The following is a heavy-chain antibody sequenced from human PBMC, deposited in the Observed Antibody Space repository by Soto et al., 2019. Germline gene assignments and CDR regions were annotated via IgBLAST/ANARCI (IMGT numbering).Heavy chain of an antibody. CDR1: GYTFTSYY. Sequence: SCKASGYTFTSYYMHWVRQAPGKGLDWVAVIWYDGGNKDYADSVKGRFTISRDNSKNTLFLQMNNLRVDDTAVYYCASSINWGQGTLVTVYS. CDR2: IWYDGGNK. J-gene: IGHJ4*02. CDR3: ASSIN. V-gene: IGHV3-33*01.